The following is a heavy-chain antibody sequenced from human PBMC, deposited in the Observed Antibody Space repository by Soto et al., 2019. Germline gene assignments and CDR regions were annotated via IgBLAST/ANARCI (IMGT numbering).Heavy chain of an antibody. J-gene: IGHJ4*02. CDR3: ASESYYYDSSGYFY. CDR2: ISPRGDNI. V-gene: IGHV3-48*01. CDR1: GFSLANFP. D-gene: IGHD3-22*01. Sequence: GGSLRLSCVGSGFSLANFPMNWVRQTPGKGLEWISYISPRGDNIYYTESVKGRFTISRDNARNSLYLQMNSLGAEDTAVYYCASESYYYDSSGYFYWGQGTMVTVYS.